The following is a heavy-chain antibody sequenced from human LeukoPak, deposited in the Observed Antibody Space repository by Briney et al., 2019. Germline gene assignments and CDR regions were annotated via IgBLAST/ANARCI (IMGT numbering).Heavy chain of an antibody. CDR3: ARVAGHDIRGLITYYFDD. D-gene: IGHD3-10*01. Sequence: GRSLRLSCAASGFTFRSYGMQWVRQAPGKGLEWVAIISYDGSKKYYADSVKGRFTISRDNSKNTLYLQMNSLRAEDTAVYYCARVAGHDIRGLITYYFDDWGQRTLVTVSS. J-gene: IGHJ4*02. CDR2: ISYDGSKK. CDR1: GFTFRSYG. V-gene: IGHV3-33*01.